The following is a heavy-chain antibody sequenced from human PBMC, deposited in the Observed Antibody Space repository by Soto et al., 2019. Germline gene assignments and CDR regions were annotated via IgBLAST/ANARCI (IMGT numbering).Heavy chain of an antibody. V-gene: IGHV4-30-4*01. Sequence: SETLSLTCTVSGGSISSGDYYWSWIRQPPGKGLEWIGYIYYSGSTYYNPSLKSRVTISVDTSKNQFSLKLNSVTAADTAVYYCARASEYYYGSGSPRWFDPWGQGTLVTVSS. D-gene: IGHD3-10*01. CDR2: IYYSGST. J-gene: IGHJ5*02. CDR1: GGSISSGDYY. CDR3: ARASEYYYGSGSPRWFDP.